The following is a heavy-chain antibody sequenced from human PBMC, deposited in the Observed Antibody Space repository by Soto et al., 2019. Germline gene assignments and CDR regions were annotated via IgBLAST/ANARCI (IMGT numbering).Heavy chain of an antibody. Sequence: LRVPCGAAGFTFNSYTIHCVRQAPGKGLDWLTIISYDGSNKYYADSVKGRFTVSRDTSKNTLYLQMNSLRPEDTAVYYCARGSYYSFWSGSKPNPMDVWGQGTTVTLSS. D-gene: IGHD3-3*01. CDR2: ISYDGSNK. V-gene: IGHV3-30-3*01. J-gene: IGHJ6*02. CDR3: ARGSYYSFWSGSKPNPMDV. CDR1: GFTFNSYT.